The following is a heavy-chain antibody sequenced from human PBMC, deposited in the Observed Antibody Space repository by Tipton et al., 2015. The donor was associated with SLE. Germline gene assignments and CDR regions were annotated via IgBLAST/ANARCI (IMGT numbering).Heavy chain of an antibody. V-gene: IGHV4-34*01. CDR2: IHHSGST. CDR1: GGSFSGYY. D-gene: IGHD4-23*01. CDR3: ARAGGNLDAFDI. Sequence: TLSLTCAVYGGSFSGYYWSWIRQPPGKGLEWTGEIHHSGSTNYNPSLKSRVTISVDTSKNQFFLKLNSVTAADTAVYYCARAGGNLDAFDIWGQGTMVTVSS. J-gene: IGHJ3*02.